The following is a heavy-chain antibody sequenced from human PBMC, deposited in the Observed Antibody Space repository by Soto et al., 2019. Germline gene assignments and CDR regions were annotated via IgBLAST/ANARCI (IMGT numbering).Heavy chain of an antibody. V-gene: IGHV4-59*01. D-gene: IGHD3-3*01. CDR1: GGSISSYY. Sequence: SETLSLTCTVSGGSISSYYWSWIRQPPGKGLEWIGYIYYSGSTNYNPSLKSRVTISVDTSKNQFSLKLSSVTAADTAVYYCARSEGDYDFWSGFDYWGQGTLVTVSS. CDR2: IYYSGST. CDR3: ARSEGDYDFWSGFDY. J-gene: IGHJ4*02.